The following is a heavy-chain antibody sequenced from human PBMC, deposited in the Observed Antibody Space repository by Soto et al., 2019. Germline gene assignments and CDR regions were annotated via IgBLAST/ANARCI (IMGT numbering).Heavy chain of an antibody. Sequence: SETLSLTCTVSGGSISSYYWSWIRQPPGKGLEWIGYIYYSGSTNYNPSLKSRVTISVDTSKNQFSLKLSSVTAADTAVYYCVASYYYYYMDVWGKGTTVTVSS. V-gene: IGHV4-59*08. J-gene: IGHJ6*03. CDR1: GGSISSYY. CDR3: VASYYYYYMDV. CDR2: IYYSGST.